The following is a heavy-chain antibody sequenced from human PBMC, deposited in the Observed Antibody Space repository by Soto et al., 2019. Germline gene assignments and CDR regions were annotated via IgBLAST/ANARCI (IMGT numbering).Heavy chain of an antibody. J-gene: IGHJ3*02. CDR2: ISAYNGNT. D-gene: IGHD2-2*01. CDR3: ARTRFPRYCSSTSCRSDAFDI. CDR1: GYTFTSYG. V-gene: IGHV1-18*01. Sequence: GASVKVSCKASGYTFTSYGISWVRQAPGQGLEGMGWISAYNGNTNYAQKLQGRVTMTTDTSASTAYMELRSLRSDDTAVYYCARTRFPRYCSSTSCRSDAFDIWGQGTMVTVSS.